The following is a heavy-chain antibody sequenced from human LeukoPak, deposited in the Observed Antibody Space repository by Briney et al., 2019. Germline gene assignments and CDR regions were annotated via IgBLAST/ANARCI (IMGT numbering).Heavy chain of an antibody. CDR2: ISYDGRQN. CDR3: WAGGYGMDV. J-gene: IGHJ6*02. Sequence: GGSLRLSCTASGFTFSTYAMNWVRQAPGKGLEWVAVISYDGRQNYYADSVKGRFTISRDNSKNTLYLQMNSLRAEDAAVYYCWAGGYGMDVWGQGTTVTVSS. CDR1: GFTFSTYA. V-gene: IGHV3-30*04. D-gene: IGHD3-16*01.